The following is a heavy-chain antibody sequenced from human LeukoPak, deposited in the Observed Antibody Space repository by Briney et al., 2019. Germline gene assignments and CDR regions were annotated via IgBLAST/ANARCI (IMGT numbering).Heavy chain of an antibody. Sequence: SETLSLTCTVSGGSISSYYWSWIRQPPGKGLEWIGYIYYSGSTNYNPSLKSRVTISVDTSKNQFSLKLSSVTAADTAVYYCARINWNYTPPHYYYYYMDVWGKGTTVTVSS. CDR2: IYYSGST. CDR1: GGSISSYY. J-gene: IGHJ6*03. V-gene: IGHV4-59*01. CDR3: ARINWNYTPPHYYYYYMDV. D-gene: IGHD1-7*01.